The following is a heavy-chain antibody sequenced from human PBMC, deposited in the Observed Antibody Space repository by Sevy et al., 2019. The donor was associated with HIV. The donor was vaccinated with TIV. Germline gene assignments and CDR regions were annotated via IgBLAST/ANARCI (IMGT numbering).Heavy chain of an antibody. D-gene: IGHD1-26*01. Sequence: SETLSLTCTVSGGSISSSSYYWGWIRQPPGKGLEWIGSIYYSGSTYYNPSLKSRVTISVDTSKNQFSLKLSSVTAADTAVYDCARRRVVGATRYYFDYWGQGTLVTVSS. J-gene: IGHJ4*02. V-gene: IGHV4-39*01. CDR3: ARRRVVGATRYYFDY. CDR1: GGSISSSSYY. CDR2: IYYSGST.